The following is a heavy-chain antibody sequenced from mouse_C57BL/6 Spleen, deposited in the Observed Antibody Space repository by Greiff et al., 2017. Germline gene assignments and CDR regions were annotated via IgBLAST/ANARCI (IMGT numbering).Heavy chain of an antibody. CDR2: IYPGDGDT. D-gene: IGHD2-3*01. CDR3: ARRGPIYDGYYFDY. CDR1: GYAFSSSW. V-gene: IGHV1-82*01. J-gene: IGHJ2*02. Sequence: VQLQQSGPELVKPGASVKISCKASGYAFSSSWMNWVKQRPGKGLEWIGRIYPGDGDTNYNGKFKGKATLTADKSSSTAYMQLSSLTSEDSAVXVCARRGPIYDGYYFDYWGQGTSLTVSS.